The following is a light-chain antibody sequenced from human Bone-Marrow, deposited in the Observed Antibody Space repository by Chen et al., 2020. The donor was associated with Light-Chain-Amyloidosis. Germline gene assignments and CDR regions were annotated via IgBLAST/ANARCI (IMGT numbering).Light chain of an antibody. V-gene: IGLV3-21*04. CDR3: QVWDSSGDQRGV. Sequence: SYVLTQPPSVSVAPGKTARITCGGNNIGSKSVHWYQHKPGQAPVLVIYYDSDRPSGIPARFSGSNSGNTATLTISRGEAGDEADYYCQVWDSSGDQRGVFGTGTKVTVL. CDR2: YDS. CDR1: NIGSKS. J-gene: IGLJ1*01.